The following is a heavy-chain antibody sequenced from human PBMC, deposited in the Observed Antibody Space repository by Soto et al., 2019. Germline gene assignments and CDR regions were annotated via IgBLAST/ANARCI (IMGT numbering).Heavy chain of an antibody. Sequence: VSLRLSWEPAGFSIRDYWMHWVRQAPGEGLVWVSCINGDASSTTYADSVKGRFTISRDDAKNTVYLQMTSLRAEDTAVYFCARDRSYAMEVWRQGTRVTFCS. CDR1: GFSIRDYW. V-gene: IGHV3-74*01. J-gene: IGHJ6*02. CDR2: INGDASST. CDR3: ARDRSYAMEV.